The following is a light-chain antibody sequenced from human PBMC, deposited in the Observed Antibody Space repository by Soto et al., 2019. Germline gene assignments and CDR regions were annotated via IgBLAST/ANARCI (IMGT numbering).Light chain of an antibody. CDR1: QSVSSSY. Sequence: EIVLTQSPGTLSLSPGERATLSCRASQSVSSSYLAWYQQKPGQAPRLLIYGASSRATGIPDRFSGSGSGTDFTLTISRLEPEDFAVYYCHQYGVSPRTFGQGTKVDI. V-gene: IGKV3-20*01. CDR2: GAS. CDR3: HQYGVSPRT. J-gene: IGKJ1*01.